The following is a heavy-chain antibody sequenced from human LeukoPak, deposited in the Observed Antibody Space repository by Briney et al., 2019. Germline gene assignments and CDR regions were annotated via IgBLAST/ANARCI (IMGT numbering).Heavy chain of an antibody. CDR2: ISKSGSTI. V-gene: IGHV3-11*01. CDR3: ARDTYYDSSGYYAP. CDR1: GFTSSDYC. D-gene: IGHD3-22*01. J-gene: IGHJ5*02. Sequence: GGSLRLSCEASGFTSSDYCMHWIRQAPGKGLEWVSYISKSGSTIYYADSVKGRFTISRDNAKNSLYLQMNSLRAEDTAVYYCARDTYYDSSGYYAPWGQGTLVTVSS.